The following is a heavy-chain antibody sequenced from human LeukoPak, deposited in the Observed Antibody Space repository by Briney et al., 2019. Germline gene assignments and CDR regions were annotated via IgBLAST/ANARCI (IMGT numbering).Heavy chain of an antibody. CDR3: ARGASVVAGNDNAFAM. D-gene: IGHD6-19*01. CDR1: GFTFSSYS. J-gene: IGHJ3*02. V-gene: IGHV3-21*01. CDR2: INTSNSYI. Sequence: GGSLRLSCAASGFTFSSYSMNWVRQAPGKGLEWVSSINTSNSYIYYAHSVEGRFTISIYNARNSLYLQMNSLRAEDRAVYYCARGASVVAGNDNAFAMWGEGTMVTVSS.